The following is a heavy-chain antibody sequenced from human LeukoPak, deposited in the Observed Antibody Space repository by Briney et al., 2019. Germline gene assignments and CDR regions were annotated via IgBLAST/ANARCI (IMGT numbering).Heavy chain of an antibody. Sequence: ASVKVSCKASGYTFTSYDINWVRQATGQGLESTGWMNPNSGNTGYAQKFQGRVTMTRNTSISTAYMELSSLRSEDTAVYYCATLSRWLVHGYFQHWGQGTLVTVSS. J-gene: IGHJ1*01. D-gene: IGHD6-19*01. V-gene: IGHV1-8*01. CDR3: ATLSRWLVHGYFQH. CDR1: GYTFTSYD. CDR2: MNPNSGNT.